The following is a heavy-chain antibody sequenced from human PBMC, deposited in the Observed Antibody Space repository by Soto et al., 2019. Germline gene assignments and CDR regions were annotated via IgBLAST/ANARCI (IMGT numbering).Heavy chain of an antibody. Sequence: EVELLESGGGLAQPGGSLRLSCAASGFTFNSYAMSWVRQAPGKGLEWVSAITGSGGSTYYADSVRGRFTLSRDNSKDTLYLQMNSLTAEDMAVYYCAKGGDFFWTSWNIRGQGTMVTVSS. J-gene: IGHJ3*02. D-gene: IGHD3-3*01. V-gene: IGHV3-23*01. CDR1: GFTFNSYA. CDR2: ITGSGGST. CDR3: AKGGDFFWTSWNI.